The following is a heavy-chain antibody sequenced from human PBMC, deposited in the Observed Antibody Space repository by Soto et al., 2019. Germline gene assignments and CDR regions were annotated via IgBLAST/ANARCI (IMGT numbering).Heavy chain of an antibody. CDR3: AREGYSDTYYYYQTLDV. CDR2: MYTSGST. CDR1: GGYISNYY. D-gene: IGHD4-17*01. V-gene: IGHV4-4*07. Sequence: SDTLSLTCTVSGGYISNYYLTWLRQPAGKGLEWIGRMYTSGSTNYNPSLKGRVTMSVDTSKNQFSLNLRSVTAADTAVYYCAREGYSDTYYYYQTLDVWGQGTPVTVSS. J-gene: IGHJ6*02.